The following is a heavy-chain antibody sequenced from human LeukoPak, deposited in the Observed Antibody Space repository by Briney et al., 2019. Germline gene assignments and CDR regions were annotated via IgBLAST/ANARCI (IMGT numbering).Heavy chain of an antibody. CDR3: ARLSYNILNSYYKDNWFDP. Sequence: SETLSLTCAVSGGSLSNYYWSWIRQTPGKGLEWIGEINHSGNTNYNPSLKTRITISVEASKDQFSLRMSSMTAADTAVYYCARLSYNILNSYYKDNWFDPWGQGTLVTVS. D-gene: IGHD3-9*01. J-gene: IGHJ5*02. CDR1: GGSLSNYY. V-gene: IGHV4-34*01. CDR2: INHSGNT.